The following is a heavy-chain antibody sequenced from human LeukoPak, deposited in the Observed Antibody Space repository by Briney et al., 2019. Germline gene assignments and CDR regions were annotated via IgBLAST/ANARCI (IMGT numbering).Heavy chain of an antibody. CDR2: IYYSGST. Sequence: PSETLSLTCTISGGSISSYYWSWIRQPPGEGLEWIGYIYYSGSTNYNPSLKSRVTISVDTSKNQFSLKLSSVTAADTAVYYCARSSRSWFDPWGQGTLVTVSS. J-gene: IGHJ5*02. D-gene: IGHD6-13*01. CDR3: ARSSRSWFDP. CDR1: GGSISSYY. V-gene: IGHV4-59*01.